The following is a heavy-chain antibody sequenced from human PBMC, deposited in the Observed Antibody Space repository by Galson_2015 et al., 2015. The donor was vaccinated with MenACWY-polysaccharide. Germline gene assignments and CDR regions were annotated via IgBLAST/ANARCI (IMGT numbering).Heavy chain of an antibody. D-gene: IGHD2-15*01. V-gene: IGHV3-23*01. CDR1: GFTFSSYA. J-gene: IGHJ4*02. CDR2: ISGSGDNT. Sequence: SLRLSCAASGFTFSSYAMSWVRQAPGKGLEWVSVISGSGDNTHYADSVKGRFTISRDNSKNTLYLQMKNLRAEDTAVYYYAKVVVAATGYWGQGTLGTVSS. CDR3: AKVVVAATGY.